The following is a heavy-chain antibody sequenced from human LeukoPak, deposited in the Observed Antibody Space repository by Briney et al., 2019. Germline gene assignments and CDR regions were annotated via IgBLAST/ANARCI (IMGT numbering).Heavy chain of an antibody. J-gene: IGHJ1*01. CDR3: ARTPSEVGGYYPEYFRH. D-gene: IGHD3-22*01. Sequence: GGSLRLSCEASGFTFSRYWMHWVRQAPGKGLVWVSRIKSDGKTNYADSVKGRFTISRDNAKNTVSLQMDSLRAEDTGVYYCARTPSEVGGYYPEYFRHWGQGTLVTVSS. CDR2: IKSDGKT. V-gene: IGHV3-74*01. CDR1: GFTFSRYW.